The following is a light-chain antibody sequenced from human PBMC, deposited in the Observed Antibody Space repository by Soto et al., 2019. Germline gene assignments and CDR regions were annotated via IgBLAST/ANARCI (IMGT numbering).Light chain of an antibody. Sequence: DIQMTQSPSSLSASVGDRVTITCQASQDITNYLNWYQQKAGRAPKLLIFDASNLDTGVPSRFSGSGSGTDFTFTISSLQAVDIATYYCQQHDNLPLTFGGGTRVEIK. CDR1: QDITNY. J-gene: IGKJ4*01. CDR2: DAS. CDR3: QQHDNLPLT. V-gene: IGKV1-33*01.